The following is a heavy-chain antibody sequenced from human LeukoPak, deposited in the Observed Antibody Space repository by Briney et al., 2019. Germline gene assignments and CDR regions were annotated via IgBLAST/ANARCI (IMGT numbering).Heavy chain of an antibody. CDR1: GYTFTSYD. CDR3: ALSIAARPYWFDP. J-gene: IGHJ5*02. D-gene: IGHD6-6*01. V-gene: IGHV1-8*01. Sequence: GASVKVSCKASGYTFTSYDINWVRQATGQGLEWMGWMNPNSGNTGYAQKFLGRVTMTRNTSISTAYMELSSLRSEDTAVYYCALSIAARPYWFDPWGQGTLVTVSS. CDR2: MNPNSGNT.